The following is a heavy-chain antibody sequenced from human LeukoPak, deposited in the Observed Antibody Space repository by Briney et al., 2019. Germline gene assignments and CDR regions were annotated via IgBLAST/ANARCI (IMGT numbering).Heavy chain of an antibody. CDR2: ISTYNGNT. D-gene: IGHD2-2*01. Sequence: ASVKVSCKGSGYTFTSYGLSWVRQAPGQGLEWMGWISTYNGNTNYAQKFQGRVTMTTDTSTSTAYMELRSLRSDDTAVYYCAGRYCSSTDCYSWFDPWGQGTLITVSS. V-gene: IGHV1-18*01. J-gene: IGHJ5*02. CDR1: GYTFTSYG. CDR3: AGRYCSSTDCYSWFDP.